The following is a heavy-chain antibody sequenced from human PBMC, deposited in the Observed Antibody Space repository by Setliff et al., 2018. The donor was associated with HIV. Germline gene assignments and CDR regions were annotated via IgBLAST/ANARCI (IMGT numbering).Heavy chain of an antibody. D-gene: IGHD4-17*01. J-gene: IGHJ4*02. Sequence: VASVKVSCKASGYTFNNYGISWVRQAPGQGLEWMGWINTHSGYTNYAQNVQGRVTVTMDTSTSTAYMELRSLRSDDTAVYYCARDGGRYGDYRDFDSWGQGTLVTVSS. CDR3: ARDGGRYGDYRDFDS. V-gene: IGHV1-18*01. CDR2: INTHSGYT. CDR1: GYTFNNYG.